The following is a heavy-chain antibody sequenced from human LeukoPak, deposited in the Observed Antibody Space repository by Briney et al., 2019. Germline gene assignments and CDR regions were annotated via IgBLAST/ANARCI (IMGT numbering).Heavy chain of an antibody. CDR3: ARDQSWSSYY. CDR1: GFTFSSYW. CDR2: IKQDGSEK. D-gene: IGHD3-3*01. Sequence: QPGGSLRLSCAASGFTFSSYWMTWVRQAPGKGLEWVANIKQDGSEKYHVDSVRGRFTISRDNAKNSLYLQMNSLRVEDTGVYYCARDQSWSSYYWGQGTLVIVSS. V-gene: IGHV3-7*01. J-gene: IGHJ4*02.